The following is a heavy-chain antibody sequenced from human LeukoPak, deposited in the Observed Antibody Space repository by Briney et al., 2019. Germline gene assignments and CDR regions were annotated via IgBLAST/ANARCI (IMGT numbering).Heavy chain of an antibody. CDR1: GFTFSNFA. CDR3: AKGAAAGEVDWFDP. J-gene: IGHJ5*02. D-gene: IGHD6-13*01. Sequence: PGGSLRLSCAASGFTFSNFAMMWVRQAPGTGLQWVSTITGYGATFYADSVRGRFTTFRDTSMDTLFLQMNSLGAEDTAVYYCAKGAAAGEVDWFDPWGQGTLVTVPS. CDR2: ITGYGAT. V-gene: IGHV3-23*01.